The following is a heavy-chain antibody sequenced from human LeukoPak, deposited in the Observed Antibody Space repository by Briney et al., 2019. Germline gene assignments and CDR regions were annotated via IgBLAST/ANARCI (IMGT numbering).Heavy chain of an antibody. Sequence: GGSLRLSCAVSEFTVSNNYMSWVRQAPGRGSEWVSLIYSGGATYYADSVRGRFTISSDNSKNTLYLQMNSLRVEDTAVYYRARDPRWYDPWGQGALVTVSS. CDR1: EFTVSNNY. CDR2: IYSGGAT. V-gene: IGHV3-53*01. CDR3: ARDPRWYDP. J-gene: IGHJ5*02.